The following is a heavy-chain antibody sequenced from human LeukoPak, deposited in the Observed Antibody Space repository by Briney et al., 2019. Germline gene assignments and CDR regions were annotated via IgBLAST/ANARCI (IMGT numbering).Heavy chain of an antibody. CDR1: GFTFSSYA. CDR2: ISITGGTI. J-gene: IGHJ3*02. V-gene: IGHV3-11*01. CDR3: ARESMYTFTI. D-gene: IGHD2/OR15-2a*01. Sequence: GGSLRLSCAASGFTFSSYAMSWIRQAPGKGLEWVSYISITGGTIYYADSVKGRFTISRDNAKNSLFLQMNSLRVEDTAVYFCARESMYTFTIWGQGTMVTVSS.